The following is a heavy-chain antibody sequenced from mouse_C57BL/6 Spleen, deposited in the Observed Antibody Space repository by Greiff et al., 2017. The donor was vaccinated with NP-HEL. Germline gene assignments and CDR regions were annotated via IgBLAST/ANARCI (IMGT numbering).Heavy chain of an antibody. CDR3: ARDRGYYGSSPYWYFDV. V-gene: IGHV5-16*01. CDR2: INYDGSST. D-gene: IGHD1-1*01. CDR1: GFTFSDYY. Sequence: EVHLVESEGGLVQPGSSMKLSCTASGFTFSDYYMAWVRQVPEKGLEWVANINYDGSSTYYLDSLKSRFIISRDNAKNILYLQMSSLKSEDTATYYCARDRGYYGSSPYWYFDVWGTGTTVTVSS. J-gene: IGHJ1*03.